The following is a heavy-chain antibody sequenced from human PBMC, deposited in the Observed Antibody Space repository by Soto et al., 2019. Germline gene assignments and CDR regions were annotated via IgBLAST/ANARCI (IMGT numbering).Heavy chain of an antibody. J-gene: IGHJ3*02. V-gene: IGHV1-69*02. D-gene: IGHD2-21*01. CDR3: TIGSWSGEVFDI. CDR2: IIPMLGIA. CDR1: GGTFSTYS. Sequence: QVQLVQSGAEVKKPGSSVKVSCKDSGGTFSTYSMFWVRQAPGQGLEWMGRIIPMLGIANYAQRFQDRVTITADKSTATAYRELRSRRYEDTALYYCTIGSWSGEVFDIWGQGTMVTVSS.